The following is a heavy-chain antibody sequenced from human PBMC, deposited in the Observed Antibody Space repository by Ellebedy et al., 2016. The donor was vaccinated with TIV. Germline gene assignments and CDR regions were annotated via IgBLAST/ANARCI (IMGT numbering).Heavy chain of an antibody. Sequence: AASVKVSCKASGGTFSNHVISWVRQAPGQGLEWMGGIIPMFGTASYAQKFQGRVTLTTDESTSTAYLELSSLRSEDTAIYYCAGGSTMIVVVTPFDYWGQGTLVTVSS. D-gene: IGHD3-22*01. CDR1: GGTFSNHV. CDR3: AGGSTMIVVVTPFDY. V-gene: IGHV1-69*05. CDR2: IIPMFGTA. J-gene: IGHJ4*02.